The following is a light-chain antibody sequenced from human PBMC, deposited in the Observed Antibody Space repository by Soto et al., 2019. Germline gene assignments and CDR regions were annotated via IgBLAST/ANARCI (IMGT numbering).Light chain of an antibody. J-gene: IGKJ2*01. CDR1: QSISSW. V-gene: IGKV1-5*03. CDR2: KAS. CDR3: QQYSSYSAYT. Sequence: DIQMTQSPSTLSASIGDRVTITCRASQSISSWLAWHQQRPGKAPKLLIYKASTLDSGVPPRFSGSGSGTEFTLTISSLQPDDFATYYCQQYSSYSAYTFGQGTKVDIK.